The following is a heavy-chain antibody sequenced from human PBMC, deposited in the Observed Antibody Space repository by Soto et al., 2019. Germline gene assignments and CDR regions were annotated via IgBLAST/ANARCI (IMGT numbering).Heavy chain of an antibody. CDR2: INPNSGGT. Sequence: ASVKVFCKASGSTFTGYYMHWVRQAPGQGLEWMGWINPNSGGTNYAQKFQGWVTMTRDTSISTAYMELSRLRSDDTAVYYCARDQSSVMVRAYYYGMDVWGQGTTVTVSS. CDR3: ARDQSSVMVRAYYYGMDV. V-gene: IGHV1-2*04. J-gene: IGHJ6*02. CDR1: GSTFTGYY. D-gene: IGHD3-10*01.